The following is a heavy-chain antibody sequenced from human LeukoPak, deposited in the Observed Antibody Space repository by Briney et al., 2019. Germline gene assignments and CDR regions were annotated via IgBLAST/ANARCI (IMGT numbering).Heavy chain of an antibody. V-gene: IGHV4-59*11. CDR1: GGSISSHY. J-gene: IGHJ6*03. CDR2: IYYSGST. CDR3: ARRSSSPDPGYYYYYMDV. Sequence: SETLSLTCTVSGGSISSHYWSWIRQPPGKGLEWIGYIYYSGSTYYNPSLKSRVTISVDTSKNQFSLKLSSVTAADTAVYYCARRSSSPDPGYYYYYMDVWGKGTTVTVSS. D-gene: IGHD2-2*01.